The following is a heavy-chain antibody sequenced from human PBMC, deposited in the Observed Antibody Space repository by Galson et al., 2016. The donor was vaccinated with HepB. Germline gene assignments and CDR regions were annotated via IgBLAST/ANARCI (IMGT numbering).Heavy chain of an antibody. J-gene: IGHJ3*02. V-gene: IGHV3-23*01. CDR2: IIGSASST. D-gene: IGHD2-2*01. CDR1: GFTFSSYA. Sequence: SLRLSCAASGFTFSSYATSWVRQAPGKGLEWVSLIIGSASSTYYADSVKGRFTISRDNSMNTLYVQMTSLRPEDTAVYYCARDSGYCSKIDCRGDAFDIWGQGTMVTVSS. CDR3: ARDSGYCSKIDCRGDAFDI.